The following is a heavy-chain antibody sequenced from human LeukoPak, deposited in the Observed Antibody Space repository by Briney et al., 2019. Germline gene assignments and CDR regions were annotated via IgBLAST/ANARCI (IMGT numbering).Heavy chain of an antibody. V-gene: IGHV3-30*04. D-gene: IGHD2-21*02. Sequence: SGGSLRLSCAASGFTSSSYAMHWVRQAPGKGLEWVAVISYDGSNKYYADSVKGRFTISRDNSKNTLYLQMNSLRAEDTAVYYCAREGCGGDCDSTYYFDYWGQGTLVTVSS. CDR3: AREGCGGDCDSTYYFDY. CDR1: GFTSSSYA. CDR2: ISYDGSNK. J-gene: IGHJ4*02.